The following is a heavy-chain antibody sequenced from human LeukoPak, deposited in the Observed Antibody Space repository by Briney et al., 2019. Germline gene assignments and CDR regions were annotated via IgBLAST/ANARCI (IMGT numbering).Heavy chain of an antibody. Sequence: GGSLRLSCAASGFTFSTFSNYGMRRVRQAPGRGLEWVSAISDSGGKTYYADSMKGRFTISRDNSKITLYLQMDSLRAEDTAVYYCAKHGSGRYFDYWGQGTLVTVSS. CDR2: ISDSGGKT. CDR1: GFTFSTFSNYG. D-gene: IGHD6-19*01. J-gene: IGHJ4*02. V-gene: IGHV3-23*01. CDR3: AKHGSGRYFDY.